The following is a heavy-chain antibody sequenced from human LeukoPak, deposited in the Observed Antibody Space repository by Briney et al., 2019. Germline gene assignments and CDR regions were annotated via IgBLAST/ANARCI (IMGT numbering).Heavy chain of an antibody. V-gene: IGHV3-64*01. D-gene: IGHD3-16*01. J-gene: IGHJ4*02. CDR1: GFTFSSYA. CDR3: AGVADYVWGSYDY. Sequence: GGSLRLSCAASGFTFSSYAMHWVRQAPGKGLEYVSAISSNGGSTYYANSVKGRFTISRDNSKNTLYLQMGSLRAEDMAVYYCAGVADYVWGSYDYWGQGTLVTVSS. CDR2: ISSNGGST.